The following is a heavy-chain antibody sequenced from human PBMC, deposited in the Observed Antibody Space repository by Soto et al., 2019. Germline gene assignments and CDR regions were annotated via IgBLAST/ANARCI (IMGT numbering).Heavy chain of an antibody. J-gene: IGHJ4*02. D-gene: IGHD5-12*01. V-gene: IGHV3-33*01. Sequence: GGSLRLSCAASGFTFSSYGMHWVRQAPGKGLEWVAVIWYDGSNKYYADSVKGRFTISRDNSKNTLYLQMNSLRAEDTAVYYCARDSPTVEMATIGGEDYFDYWGQGTLVTVSS. CDR3: ARDSPTVEMATIGGEDYFDY. CDR2: IWYDGSNK. CDR1: GFTFSSYG.